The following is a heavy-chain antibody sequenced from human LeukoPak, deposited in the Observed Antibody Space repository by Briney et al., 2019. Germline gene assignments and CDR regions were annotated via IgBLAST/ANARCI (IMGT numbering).Heavy chain of an antibody. Sequence: SETLSLTCAVYGGSFSGYYWSWIRQPPGKGLEWIGEINHSGRTNYNPSLKSRVTISVDTSKNQFSLKLSSVTAADTAAYYCARDDSSGWYGRDYWGQGTLVTVSS. V-gene: IGHV4-34*01. CDR3: ARDDSSGWYGRDY. D-gene: IGHD6-19*01. J-gene: IGHJ4*02. CDR2: INHSGRT. CDR1: GGSFSGYY.